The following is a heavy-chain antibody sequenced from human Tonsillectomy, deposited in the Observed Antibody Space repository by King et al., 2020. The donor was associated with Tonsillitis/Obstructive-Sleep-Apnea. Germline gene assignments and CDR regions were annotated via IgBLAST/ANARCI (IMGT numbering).Heavy chain of an antibody. CDR3: TRDIRGNYDFWSGYPGY. CDR1: GFTFNFYS. Sequence: QLVQSGGGLIQPGGSLRLSCAASGFTFNFYSMDWVRQAPGKGLEWVSYISGSGNTRYYADSVKGRFTISRDNAKSSLYLQMNRLRDEDTAVYYCTRDIRGNYDFWSGYPGYWGQGTLVTVSS. CDR2: ISGSGNTR. J-gene: IGHJ4*02. V-gene: IGHV3-48*02. D-gene: IGHD3-3*01.